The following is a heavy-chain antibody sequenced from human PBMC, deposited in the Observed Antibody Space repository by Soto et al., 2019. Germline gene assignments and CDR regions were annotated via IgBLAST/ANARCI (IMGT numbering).Heavy chain of an antibody. Sequence: QLQLQESGPGLVKASETLSLTCTISGDSIRHDNYYWGWIRQSPGKGLEWIGNIFHSGYTSYNSSLKGRVTMSVDTSKNEFDLKLTSLTAADTAIYYCARTGTYYSFCRGPPGTTGCYYYYMDFWGKGITVTVSS. V-gene: IGHV4-39*01. D-gene: IGHD3-3*01. CDR3: ARTGTYYSFCRGPPGTTGCYYYYMDF. CDR1: GDSIRHDNYY. CDR2: IFHSGYT. J-gene: IGHJ6*03.